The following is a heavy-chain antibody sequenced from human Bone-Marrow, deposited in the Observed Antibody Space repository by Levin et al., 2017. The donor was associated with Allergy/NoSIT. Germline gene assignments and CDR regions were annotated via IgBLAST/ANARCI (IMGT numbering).Heavy chain of an antibody. D-gene: IGHD2-8*02. CDR1: GFTFSSYE. Sequence: GGSLRLSCAASGFTFSSYEMNWVRQAPGKGLEWISYIDVSGAHIYYADSVKGRFTISRDYAKNTLFLQMGSLRAEDTALYYCAREASGRHSNFDTWGQGTLVAVSS. J-gene: IGHJ4*02. V-gene: IGHV3-48*03. CDR3: AREASGRHSNFDT. CDR2: IDVSGAHI.